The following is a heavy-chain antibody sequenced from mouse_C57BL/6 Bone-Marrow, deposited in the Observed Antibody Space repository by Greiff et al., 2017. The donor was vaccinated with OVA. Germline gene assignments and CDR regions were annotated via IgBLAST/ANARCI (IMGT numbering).Heavy chain of an antibody. CDR1: GYTFTSYW. J-gene: IGHJ2*01. Sequence: QVQLQQPGAELVRPGTSVKLSCKASGYTFTSYWMHWVTQRPGQGLEWIGVIDPSDSYTNYNQKFKGKATLTVDTSSSTAYMQLSSLTSEDSAVYYCARSFSRTGTWGQGTTLTVSS. V-gene: IGHV1-59*01. D-gene: IGHD4-1*01. CDR3: ARSFSRTGT. CDR2: IDPSDSYT.